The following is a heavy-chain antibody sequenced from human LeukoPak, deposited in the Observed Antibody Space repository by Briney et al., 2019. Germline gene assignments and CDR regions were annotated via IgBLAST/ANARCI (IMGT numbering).Heavy chain of an antibody. Sequence: ASVKVSYKTSGYTFTASYMHWVRQAPGQGLEWMGWINPHSGNTHYAQKFQGRVTMTRDTSISTANMELGNLTSGDTAVYYCARGGIAAPSLGYWGQGTLVTVSS. J-gene: IGHJ4*02. CDR3: ARGGIAAPSLGY. V-gene: IGHV1-2*02. D-gene: IGHD6-13*01. CDR1: GYTFTASY. CDR2: INPHSGNT.